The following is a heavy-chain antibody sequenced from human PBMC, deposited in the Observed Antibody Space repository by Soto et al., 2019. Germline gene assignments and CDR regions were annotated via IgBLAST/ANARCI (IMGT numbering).Heavy chain of an antibody. D-gene: IGHD2-2*01. V-gene: IGHV1-2*02. CDR1: GYTFTDYY. CDR3: ARGEDIVVVPAAIHDYYYGMDV. CDR2: INPNSGGT. J-gene: IGHJ6*02. Sequence: ASVKVSCKASGYTFTDYYMHWVRQAPGQGLEWMGWINPNSGGTNYAQKFQGRVTITADESTSTAYMELSSLRSEDTAVYYCARGEDIVVVPAAIHDYYYGMDVWGQGTTVTVSS.